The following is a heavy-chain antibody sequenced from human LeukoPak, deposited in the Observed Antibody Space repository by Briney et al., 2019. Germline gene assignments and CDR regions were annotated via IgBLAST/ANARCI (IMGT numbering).Heavy chain of an antibody. V-gene: IGHV3-66*01. J-gene: IGHJ4*02. D-gene: IGHD2-21*01. CDR1: GFTVSSNY. CDR2: IYSGGST. CDR3: AGLEIATPYFDY. Sequence: GGSLRLSCAASGFTVSSNYMSWVRQAPGKGLEWVSVIYSGGSTYYADSVKGRFTISRDNSKNTLYLQMNSLRAEDTAVYYCAGLEIATPYFDYWGQGTLVTVSS.